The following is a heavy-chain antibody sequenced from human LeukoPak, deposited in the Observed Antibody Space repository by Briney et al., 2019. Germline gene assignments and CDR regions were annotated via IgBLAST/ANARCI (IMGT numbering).Heavy chain of an antibody. CDR2: INPNSGGT. J-gene: IGHJ6*02. Sequence: GAPVKVSCKASGYTFTGYYMHWVRQAPGQGLEWMGWINPNSGGTNYAQKFQGRVTMTRDTSISTAYMELSRLRSDDTAVYYCARAPLYYYYGMDVWGQGTTVTVSS. CDR1: GYTFTGYY. CDR3: ARAPLYYYYGMDV. V-gene: IGHV1-2*02.